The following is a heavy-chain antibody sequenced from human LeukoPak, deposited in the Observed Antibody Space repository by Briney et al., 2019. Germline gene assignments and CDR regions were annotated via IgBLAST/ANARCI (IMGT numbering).Heavy chain of an antibody. Sequence: GGSLRLSCAASGFTFSSYSMNWVRQAPGKGLEWVSSISSSSSYIYYADSVNCRFTISRDNPKNSLYLQMNSLRAEDTAVYYCAREFRDGGYYNYYGMDVWGQGTTVTVSS. J-gene: IGHJ6*02. CDR3: AREFRDGGYYNYYGMDV. D-gene: IGHD3-16*01. CDR2: ISSSSSYI. CDR1: GFTFSSYS. V-gene: IGHV3-21*01.